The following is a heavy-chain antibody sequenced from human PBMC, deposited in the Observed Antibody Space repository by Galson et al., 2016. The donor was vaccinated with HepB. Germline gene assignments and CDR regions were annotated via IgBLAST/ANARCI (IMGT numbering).Heavy chain of an antibody. V-gene: IGHV1-69*13. CDR3: ASAGYYGSGNYYNDYFDY. J-gene: IGHJ4*02. Sequence: SVKVSCKASGVTFSSYAVNWVRQAPGQGLEWMGGIIPIFGTANYAQKFQGRVTITADESTSTAYMELSSLRSEDTAVYYCASAGYYGSGNYYNDYFDYWGQGTLVTVSS. CDR2: IIPIFGTA. CDR1: GVTFSSYA. D-gene: IGHD3-10*01.